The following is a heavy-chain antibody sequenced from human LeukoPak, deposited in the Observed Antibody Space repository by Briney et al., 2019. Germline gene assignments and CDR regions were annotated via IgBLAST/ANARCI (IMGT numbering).Heavy chain of an antibody. Sequence: GGSLRLSCAASGFTFSNFWMHWVRLAPGKGLEWVSTISDSSGSTHYADSVKGRFTISRDNSKNTLYLQMHSLRAEDSAVYYCANWGGTYWGQGTLVTVSS. V-gene: IGHV3-23*01. CDR1: GFTFSNFW. D-gene: IGHD7-27*01. CDR2: ISDSSGST. CDR3: ANWGGTY. J-gene: IGHJ4*02.